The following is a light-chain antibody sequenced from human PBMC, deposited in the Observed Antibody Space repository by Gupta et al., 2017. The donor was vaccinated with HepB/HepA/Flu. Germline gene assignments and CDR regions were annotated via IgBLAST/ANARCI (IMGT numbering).Light chain of an antibody. CDR2: GGS. CDR1: QSITSY. J-gene: IGKJ5*01. CDR3: QESYSVAPIT. Sequence: DIQLPQSPSSLSASVGDRVTITCRASQSITSYLYWYQQRPGTAPKLWISGGSHLRGGVPARVSGSGSGTEFTLTISNLQPEDFATYYCQESYSVAPITFGQGTRLEIK. V-gene: IGKV1-39*01.